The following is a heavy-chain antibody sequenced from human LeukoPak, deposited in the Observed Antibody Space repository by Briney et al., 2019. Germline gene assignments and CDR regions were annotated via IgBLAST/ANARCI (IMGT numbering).Heavy chain of an antibody. D-gene: IGHD4-23*01. V-gene: IGHV1-46*01. CDR2: FNPGGDSI. Sequence: ASVKVSRKASGYTFTSHLVHWVRQAPGQGLEWMGVFNPGGDSISYSQKFQGRVALTRDTSTSTAYMELRSLRSEDTAVYYCARQQEVTSDSYYYAMDVWGQGTTVTVSS. CDR1: GYTFTSHL. CDR3: ARQQEVTSDSYYYAMDV. J-gene: IGHJ6*02.